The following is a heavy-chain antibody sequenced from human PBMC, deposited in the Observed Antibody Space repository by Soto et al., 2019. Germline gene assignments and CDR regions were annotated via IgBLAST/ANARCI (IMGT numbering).Heavy chain of an antibody. Sequence: QVQLVQSGAEVKKPGASVKVSCKASGYTFSTNGVTWVRQAPGQGLEWMGWISTYNGATNYAQKFQGRVTMTTDPSTSTAYMELRSLRSYDTAVYYCARDRGSGWPYFDYWGQGTLVTVSS. CDR1: GYTFSTNG. CDR2: ISTYNGAT. D-gene: IGHD6-19*01. V-gene: IGHV1-18*01. CDR3: ARDRGSGWPYFDY. J-gene: IGHJ4*02.